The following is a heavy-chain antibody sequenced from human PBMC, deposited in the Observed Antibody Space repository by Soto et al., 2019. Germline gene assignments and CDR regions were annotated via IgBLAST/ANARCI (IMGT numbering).Heavy chain of an antibody. V-gene: IGHV4-4*07. J-gene: IGHJ5*02. D-gene: IGHD3-22*01. CDR1: GGSISSYY. CDR2: IYTSGST. CDR3: ARGVMTTNWFDP. Sequence: QVQLQESGPGLVKPSETLSLTCTVSGGSISSYYWSWIRQPAGKGLAWIGRIYTSGSTSYNPSLKSRVTMSVDTSKNQFSLKLSSVTAADTAVYYCARGVMTTNWFDPWGQGTLVTVSS.